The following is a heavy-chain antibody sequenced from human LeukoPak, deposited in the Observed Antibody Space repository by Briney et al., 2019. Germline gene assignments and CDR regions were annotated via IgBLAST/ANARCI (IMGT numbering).Heavy chain of an antibody. CDR3: ASSFRGGGLFDY. CDR2: IYYSGST. J-gene: IGHJ4*02. D-gene: IGHD3-16*01. V-gene: IGHV4-39*07. Sequence: SETLSLTCTVSGGSISSSSYYWVWIRQPSGKGAVWIGSIYYSGSTYYNPSLKSRVTISVDTSKNQFSLKLSSVTAADTAVYYCASSFRGGGLFDYWGPGTLVTVSS. CDR1: GGSISSSSYY.